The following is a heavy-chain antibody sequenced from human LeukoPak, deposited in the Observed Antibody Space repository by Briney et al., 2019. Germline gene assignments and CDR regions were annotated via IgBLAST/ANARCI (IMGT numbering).Heavy chain of an antibody. CDR3: ARRGLDGYNHYYFDY. CDR1: GFSFSSYW. D-gene: IGHD5-24*01. V-gene: IGHV3-74*01. CDR2: VRSDGSST. J-gene: IGHJ4*02. Sequence: PGGCLRLSCAASGFSFSSYWMHWVRQAPGKGLVWDSRVRSDGSSTTYAESVKGRFTISRDNANNTLYLQMNSLRAEDTAIYYCARRGLDGYNHYYFDYWGQGTLVTVSS.